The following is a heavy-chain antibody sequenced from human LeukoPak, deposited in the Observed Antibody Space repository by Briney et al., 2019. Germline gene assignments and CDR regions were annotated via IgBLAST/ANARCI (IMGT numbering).Heavy chain of an antibody. CDR3: ATLSDAIAAAGTRNY. D-gene: IGHD6-13*01. V-gene: IGHV3-23*01. J-gene: IGHJ4*02. Sequence: PGGSPRLSCAASGFTFSSYAMSWVRQAPGKGLEWVPVISGSGGSTNYADSVNGRFTISRDNSKNMLHLQMSSLRAEDTAVYYCATLSDAIAAAGTRNYWGQGTLVTVSS. CDR2: ISGSGGST. CDR1: GFTFSSYA.